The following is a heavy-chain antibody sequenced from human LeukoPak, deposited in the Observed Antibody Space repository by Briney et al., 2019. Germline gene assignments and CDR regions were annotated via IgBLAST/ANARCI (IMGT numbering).Heavy chain of an antibody. V-gene: IGHV6-1*01. CDR2: TYYRSKWYN. Sequence: SQTLSLTCAISGDSVSSNSAAWNWIRQSPSRGLEWLGRTYYRSKWYNDYAVSVKSRITINPDTSKNQFSLQLNSVTPEDTAVYYCARDQGSSSSGANYYYYYMDVWGKGTTVTVS. D-gene: IGHD6-6*01. J-gene: IGHJ6*03. CDR1: GDSVSSNSAA. CDR3: ARDQGSSSSGANYYYYYMDV.